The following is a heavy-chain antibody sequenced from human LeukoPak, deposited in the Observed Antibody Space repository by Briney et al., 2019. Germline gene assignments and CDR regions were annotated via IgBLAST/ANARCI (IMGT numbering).Heavy chain of an antibody. CDR3: ATDRGVGWFGELNPLTGFDP. D-gene: IGHD3-10*01. V-gene: IGHV1-24*01. CDR2: FDPEDGET. J-gene: IGHJ5*02. Sequence: GASVKVSCKVSGYTLTELSMHWVRQAPGKGLEWMGGFDPEDGETIYAQKFQGRVTMTEDTSTDTAYMELSSLRSEDTAVYYCATDRGVGWFGELNPLTGFDPWGQGTLVTVSS. CDR1: GYTLTELS.